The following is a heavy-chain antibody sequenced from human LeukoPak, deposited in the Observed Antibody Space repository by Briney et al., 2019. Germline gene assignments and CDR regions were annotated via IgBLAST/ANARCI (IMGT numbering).Heavy chain of an antibody. CDR2: IRYDGSKK. D-gene: IGHD3-22*01. J-gene: IGHJ4*02. CDR1: GFTFSSYG. V-gene: IGHV3-30*02. Sequence: GGSLRLFCAASGFTFSSYGMHWVRQAPGKGLEWVAFIRYDGSKKYYVDSVKVRFTIPRDNSKNTLYLQMNSMRAEDAAVYYCAKELRYYDSSGYYDDYWGQGTLVTVSS. CDR3: AKELRYYDSSGYYDDY.